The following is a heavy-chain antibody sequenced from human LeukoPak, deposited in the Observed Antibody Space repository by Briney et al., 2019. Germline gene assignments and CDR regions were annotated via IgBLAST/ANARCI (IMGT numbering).Heavy chain of an antibody. CDR2: INCNSAGT. J-gene: IGHJ4*02. Sequence: ASVKVSCKASGYTFTGYYMHWVRQAPAQGLEWMGWINCNSAGTKYPPKFQGRVSMTRDISISTASLELSRLRSDDTAVYYCARDLTIVGGVSDPRIRGHWGQGTLVTVSS. CDR1: GYTFTGYY. D-gene: IGHD3-3*01. CDR3: ARDLTIVGGVSDPRIRGH. V-gene: IGHV1-2*02.